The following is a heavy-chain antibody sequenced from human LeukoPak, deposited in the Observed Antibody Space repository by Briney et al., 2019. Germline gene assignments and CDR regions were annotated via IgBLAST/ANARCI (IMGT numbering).Heavy chain of an antibody. V-gene: IGHV1-8*02. CDR2: MNPNSGNT. J-gene: IGHJ4*02. Sequence: ASVKVSRKASGYTFTSYDNNWVRQATGQGLEWMGWMNPNSGNTGYAQKFQGRVTMTRNTSISTAYMELSSLRSEDTAVYYCARSTMVRGVIIGDDYWGQGTLVTVSS. D-gene: IGHD3-10*01. CDR1: GYTFTSYD. CDR3: ARSTMVRGVIIGDDY.